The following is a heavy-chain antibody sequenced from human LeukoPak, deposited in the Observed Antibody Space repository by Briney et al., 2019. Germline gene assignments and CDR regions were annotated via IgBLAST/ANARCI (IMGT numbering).Heavy chain of an antibody. CDR1: GFTFSNYW. V-gene: IGHV3-69-1*01. D-gene: IGHD3-3*01. CDR3: ARVPEWLPDLDY. J-gene: IGHJ4*02. Sequence: GGSLRLSCAASGFTFSNYWMHWVRQAPGKGLEWVSYISSSSTIYYADSVKGRFTISRDNAKNSLYLQMNSLRAEDTAVYYCARVPEWLPDLDYWGQGTLVTVSS. CDR2: ISSSSTI.